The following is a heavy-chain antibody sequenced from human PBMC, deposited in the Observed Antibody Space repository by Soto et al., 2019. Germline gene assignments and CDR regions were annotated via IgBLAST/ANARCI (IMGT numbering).Heavy chain of an antibody. CDR2: IIPIFGTA. CDR1: GGTFSSYA. Sequence: QVQLVQSGAEVKKPGSSVKVSCKASGGTFSSYAISWVRQAPGQGLEWMGEIIPIFGTANYAQKFQGRVTITADKSTSTAYMELSSLRSEDTAVYYCARGGSKYYYDSSGYFGPFDYWGQGTLVTVSS. D-gene: IGHD3-22*01. J-gene: IGHJ4*02. CDR3: ARGGSKYYYDSSGYFGPFDY. V-gene: IGHV1-69*06.